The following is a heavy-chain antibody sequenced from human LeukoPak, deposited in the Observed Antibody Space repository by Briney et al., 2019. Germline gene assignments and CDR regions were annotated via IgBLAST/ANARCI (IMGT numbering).Heavy chain of an antibody. CDR2: IIPILGIA. CDR3: ARCSLVRGVIFDY. D-gene: IGHD3-10*01. Sequence: SVKVSCKASGGTFSSYAISWVRQAPGQGLEWMGRIIPILGIANYAQKFQGRVTITADKSTSTAYMELSSLRSEDTAVYYCARCSLVRGVIFDYWGQGTLVTVPS. CDR1: GGTFSSYA. J-gene: IGHJ4*02. V-gene: IGHV1-69*04.